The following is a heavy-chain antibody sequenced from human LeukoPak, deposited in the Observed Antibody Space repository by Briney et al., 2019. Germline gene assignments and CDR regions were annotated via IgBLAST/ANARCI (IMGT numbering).Heavy chain of an antibody. CDR1: GFTVSSNY. J-gene: IGHJ4*02. CDR2: IYSGGST. CDR3: AKVPRYDFWSGLPFDY. Sequence: GGSLRLSCAASGFTVSSNYMSWVRQAPGKGLEWVSVIYSGGSTYYADSVKGRFTISRHNSKNTLYLQMNSLRAEDTAVYYCAKVPRYDFWSGLPFDYWGQGTLVTVSS. V-gene: IGHV3-53*04. D-gene: IGHD3-3*01.